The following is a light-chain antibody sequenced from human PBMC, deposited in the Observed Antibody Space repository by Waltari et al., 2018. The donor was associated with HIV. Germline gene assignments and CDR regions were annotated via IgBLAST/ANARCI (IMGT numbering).Light chain of an antibody. CDR1: RYNIGSNY. J-gene: IGLJ2*01. Sequence: QSVLTQPPSASGTPGQRVTISCSGSRYNIGSNYVYWYQDLPGTAPKLLIYRNNQRPSGVPARFSGPKSGTSAPLASSGLRSEDEAAYYCATWDDSLSGSVLFGGGTKLTVL. CDR2: RNN. V-gene: IGLV1-47*01. CDR3: ATWDDSLSGSVL.